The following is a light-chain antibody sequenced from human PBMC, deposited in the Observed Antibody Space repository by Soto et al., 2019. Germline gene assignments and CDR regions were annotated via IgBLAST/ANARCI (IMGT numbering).Light chain of an antibody. CDR1: QSISSW. CDR3: QQYNSYSPYS. Sequence: DIQMTQSPSTLSASVGGRVTITCRASQSISSWRAWYQQKPGKAPKLLIYDASSLESGVPSRFSGSGSGAEFTLTISSLQPDDFATYYCQQYNSYSPYSFGQGTKLEIK. J-gene: IGKJ2*01. V-gene: IGKV1-5*01. CDR2: DAS.